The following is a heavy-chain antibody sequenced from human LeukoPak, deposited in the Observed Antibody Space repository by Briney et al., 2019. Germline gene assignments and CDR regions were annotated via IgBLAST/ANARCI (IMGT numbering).Heavy chain of an antibody. D-gene: IGHD6-6*01. CDR2: VYANGNT. CDR1: GGSISGYY. Sequence: SETLSLTCTVSGGSISGYYWSWIRQPAGKGLEWIGRVYANGNTNYNPPLKSRVTISVDTSKNQFSLKLSSVTAADTAVYYCARGSWGLSFDYWGQGTLVTVSS. V-gene: IGHV4-4*07. CDR3: ARGSWGLSFDY. J-gene: IGHJ4*02.